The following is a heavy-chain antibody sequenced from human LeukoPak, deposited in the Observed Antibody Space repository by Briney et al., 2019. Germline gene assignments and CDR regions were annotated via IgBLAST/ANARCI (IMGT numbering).Heavy chain of an antibody. J-gene: IGHJ4*02. CDR1: GFTVSSNY. Sequence: GGSLRLSCAASGFTVSSNYISWVRQAPGKGLEWVSVISSGGSTYNADSVKGRFTISRDNSKNTLYLEMNSLRAEDTAVYYCAREVGAAAGTGFDYWGQGTLVTVSS. V-gene: IGHV3-66*02. D-gene: IGHD6-13*01. CDR2: ISSGGST. CDR3: AREVGAAAGTGFDY.